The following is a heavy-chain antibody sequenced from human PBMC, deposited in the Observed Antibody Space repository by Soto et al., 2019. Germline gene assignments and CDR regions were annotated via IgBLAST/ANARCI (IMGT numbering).Heavy chain of an antibody. V-gene: IGHV3-33*01. CDR3: ARDVRYCSSTSCSLHQHDASDI. D-gene: IGHD2-2*01. J-gene: IGHJ3*02. Sequence: QVQLVESGGGVVQPGRSLRLSCAASGFTFSSYGMHWVRQAPGKGLEWVAVIWYDGSNKYYADSVKGRFTISRDNSKNTLYLQMNSLRAEDTAVYYCARDVRYCSSTSCSLHQHDASDIWGQGTMVTVSS. CDR2: IWYDGSNK. CDR1: GFTFSSYG.